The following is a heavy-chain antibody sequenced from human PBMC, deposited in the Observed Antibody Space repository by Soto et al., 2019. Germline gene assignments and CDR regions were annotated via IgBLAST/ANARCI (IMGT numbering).Heavy chain of an antibody. V-gene: IGHV3-53*04. Sequence: GGSLRLSCAASGFTVSSNYMSWVRQAPGKGLEWVSVIYSGGSTYYADSGKGRFTISRHNSKNTLYLQMNSLRAEDTAVYYCAAARELGYCSGGSCYDHWGQGTLVTVSS. CDR1: GFTVSSNY. J-gene: IGHJ5*02. CDR2: IYSGGST. D-gene: IGHD2-15*01. CDR3: AAARELGYCSGGSCYDH.